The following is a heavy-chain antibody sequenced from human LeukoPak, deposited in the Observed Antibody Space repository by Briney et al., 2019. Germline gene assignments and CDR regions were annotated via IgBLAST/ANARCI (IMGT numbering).Heavy chain of an antibody. CDR2: ISSSSSTI. CDR1: GFTFSSYS. CDR3: ARDGESDTYYDFWSGYYMGYYYMDV. D-gene: IGHD3-3*01. J-gene: IGHJ6*03. V-gene: IGHV3-48*01. Sequence: PGGSLRLSCAASGFTFSSYSMNWVRQAPGKGLEWVSYISSSSSTIYYADSVKGRFTISRDNAKNSLYLQMNSLRAEDTAVYYCARDGESDTYYDFWSGYYMGYYYMDVWGKGTTVTVSS.